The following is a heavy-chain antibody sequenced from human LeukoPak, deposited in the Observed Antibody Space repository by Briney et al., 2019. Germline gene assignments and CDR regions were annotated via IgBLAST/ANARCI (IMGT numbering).Heavy chain of an antibody. Sequence: GGSLRLSCAASGFTFSSYWMSWVRQAPGKELEWVSSISSSSSYIYYADSVKGRFTISRDNAKNSLYLQMNSLRAEDTAVYYCARETEQLAAANSAFDIWGQGTMVTVSS. D-gene: IGHD2-15*01. CDR2: ISSSSSYI. V-gene: IGHV3-21*01. J-gene: IGHJ3*02. CDR3: ARETEQLAAANSAFDI. CDR1: GFTFSSYW.